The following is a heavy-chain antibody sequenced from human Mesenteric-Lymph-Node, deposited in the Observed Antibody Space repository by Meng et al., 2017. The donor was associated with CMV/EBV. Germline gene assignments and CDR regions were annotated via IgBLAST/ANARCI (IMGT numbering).Heavy chain of an antibody. Sequence: GESLKISCAVSGFTFSDYYMSWVRQAPGKGLEWVAFIRYDGSNKYYADSVKGRFTISRDNSKNTLYLQMNSLRAEDTAVYYCAKGIAARGAFVDYWGQGTLVTVSS. CDR1: GFTFSDYY. CDR3: AKGIAARGAFVDY. CDR2: IRYDGSNK. J-gene: IGHJ4*02. V-gene: IGHV3-30*02. D-gene: IGHD6-6*01.